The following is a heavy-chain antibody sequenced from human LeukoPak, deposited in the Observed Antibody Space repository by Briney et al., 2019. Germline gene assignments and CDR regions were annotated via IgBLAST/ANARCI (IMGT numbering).Heavy chain of an antibody. V-gene: IGHV3-11*05. CDR2: ITSSTIYT. CDR3: ARGIIGLRGFDY. D-gene: IGHD1-20*01. J-gene: IGHJ4*02. CDR1: GFTFSGYT. Sequence: PGGSLRLSCAASGFTFSGYTMSWIRQAPGKGLEWVSYITSSTIYTNYADSVKGRFTISRDNAKDSLYLQMNSLRAEDTAVYYCARGIIGLRGFDYWGQGTLVTVSS.